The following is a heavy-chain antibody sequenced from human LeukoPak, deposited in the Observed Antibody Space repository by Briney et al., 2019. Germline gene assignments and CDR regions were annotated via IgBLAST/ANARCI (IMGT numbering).Heavy chain of an antibody. J-gene: IGHJ6*02. CDR2: IRSKAYGGTT. D-gene: IGHD4-17*01. CDR1: GFTFGDYA. V-gene: IGHV3-49*04. Sequence: GGSLRLSCTASGFTFGDYAMSWVRQAPGKGLEWVGFIRSKAYGGTTEYAASVKGRFTISRDDSKSIAYLQMNSLKTEDTAVYYCTGDHKGYGDYWIYYYYYGMDVWGQGTTVTVSS. CDR3: TGDHKGYGDYWIYYYYYGMDV.